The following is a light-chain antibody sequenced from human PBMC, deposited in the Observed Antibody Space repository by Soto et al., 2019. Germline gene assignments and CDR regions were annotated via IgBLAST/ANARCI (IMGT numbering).Light chain of an antibody. CDR3: ALYVGSGIHWV. CDR1: SGSVSTRNY. J-gene: IGLJ3*02. Sequence: QAVVTQEPSFSVSPGGTVTLTCGLTSGSVSTRNYPSWYQQIPGQAPRTLIYNTNTRSSGVPDRFSGSILGNKAALTITGAQAAYESDYYCALYVGSGIHWVFGGGTKLTVL. V-gene: IGLV8-61*01. CDR2: NTN.